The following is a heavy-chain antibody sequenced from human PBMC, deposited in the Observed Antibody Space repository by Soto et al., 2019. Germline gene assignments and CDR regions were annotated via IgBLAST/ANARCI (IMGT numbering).Heavy chain of an antibody. D-gene: IGHD3-22*01. CDR1: GGFISSYS. Sequence: PSEMLSLTCTVSGGFISSYSWSWIRQPPGKGQEWIGYIYYSGSTNYNPSLKSRVTISVDTSKNQFSLKLSSVTAADTAVYYCARIGGWYDSSGYYWGFDAFDFWGQGTMVTVS. J-gene: IGHJ3*01. CDR3: ARIGGWYDSSGYYWGFDAFDF. V-gene: IGHV4-59*01. CDR2: IYYSGST.